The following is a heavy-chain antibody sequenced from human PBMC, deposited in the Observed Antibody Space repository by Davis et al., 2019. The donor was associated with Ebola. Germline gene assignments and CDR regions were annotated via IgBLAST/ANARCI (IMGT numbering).Heavy chain of an antibody. V-gene: IGHV3-23*01. J-gene: IGHJ1*01. D-gene: IGHD3-3*01. Sequence: GESLKISCAASGFTFSTYAMSWVRQAPGKGLEWVSTISGSGGSTYYADSLKGRFTISRDNSKNTMFLQMKSLRSEDTATYYCAKANTYDFWSGYHIHEYFQHWGQGTLITVSS. CDR2: ISGSGGST. CDR1: GFTFSTYA. CDR3: AKANTYDFWSGYHIHEYFQH.